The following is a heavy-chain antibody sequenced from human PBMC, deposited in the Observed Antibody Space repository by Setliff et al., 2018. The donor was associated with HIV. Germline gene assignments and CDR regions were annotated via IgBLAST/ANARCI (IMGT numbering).Heavy chain of an antibody. CDR1: GFTYNNFG. CDR3: AEVRLPY. V-gene: IGHV3-33*01. CDR2: IWSDGSRQ. D-gene: IGHD3-10*01. Sequence: GGSLRLSCAASGFTYNNFGMHWVRQAPGKGLEWVAVIWSDGSRQFYVDSVKGRFTISRDNSKDTLYLQMNSLRAEDTAVYYCAEVRLPYWGQGTLVTVSS. J-gene: IGHJ4*02.